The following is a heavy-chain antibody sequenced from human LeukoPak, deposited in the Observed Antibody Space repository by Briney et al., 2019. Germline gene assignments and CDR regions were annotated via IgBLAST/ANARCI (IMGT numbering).Heavy chain of an antibody. CDR2: ISNDGSRK. D-gene: IGHD3-3*01. Sequence: PGGSLRLSCAPSGFTFSRHGMHWVRQAPGKGLEWVAIISNDGSRKYYAHSVEGLFTISRENSKNTLYLQMDSLRAEDTAVYYCARDRAWNYFDYWGQGTLVTVSS. CDR1: GFTFSRHG. J-gene: IGHJ4*02. V-gene: IGHV3-30*03. CDR3: ARDRAWNYFDY.